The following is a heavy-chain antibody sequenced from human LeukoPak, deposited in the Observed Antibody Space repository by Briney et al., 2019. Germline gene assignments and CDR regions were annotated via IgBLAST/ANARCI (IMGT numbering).Heavy chain of an antibody. V-gene: IGHV1-69*05. J-gene: IGHJ4*02. CDR2: IIPIFGTA. Sequence: SVKVSCQASRGTFSSYAISWVRQAPGQGLEWMGGIIPIFGTANYAQKFQGRVTNTTDESTSTAYMELSSLRSEDTAVYYCARGPTIRSVSFFDYWGQGTLVTVSS. CDR3: ARGPTIRSVSFFDY. D-gene: IGHD3-16*02. CDR1: RGTFSSYA.